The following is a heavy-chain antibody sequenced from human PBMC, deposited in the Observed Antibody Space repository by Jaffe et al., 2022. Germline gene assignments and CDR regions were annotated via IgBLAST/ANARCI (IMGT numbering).Heavy chain of an antibody. CDR1: GFTFSSYA. Sequence: EVQLLESGGGLVQPGGSLRLSCAASGFTFSSYAMSWVRQAPGKGLEWVSAISGSGGSTYYADSVKGRFTISRDNSKNTLYLQMNSLRAEDTAVYYCAKGEFDIVVVPAAMPAYYYYMDVWGKGTTVTVSS. CDR3: AKGEFDIVVVPAAMPAYYYYMDV. J-gene: IGHJ6*03. D-gene: IGHD2-2*01. CDR2: ISGSGGST. V-gene: IGHV3-23*01.